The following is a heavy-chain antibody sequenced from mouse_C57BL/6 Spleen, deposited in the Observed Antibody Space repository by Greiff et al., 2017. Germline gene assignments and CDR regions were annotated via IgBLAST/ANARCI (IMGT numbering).Heavy chain of an antibody. CDR2: IDPSDSET. D-gene: IGHD2-4*01. CDR3: ARGDDYDDFCDY. Sequence: VQLQQPGAELVRPGSSVKLSCKASGYTFTSYWMHWVKQRPIQGLEWIGNIDPSDSETHYNQKFKDKATLTVDKSSSTAYMQLSSLTSEDSAVYYCARGDDYDDFCDYWGQGTTLTVSS. V-gene: IGHV1-52*01. J-gene: IGHJ2*01. CDR1: GYTFTSYW.